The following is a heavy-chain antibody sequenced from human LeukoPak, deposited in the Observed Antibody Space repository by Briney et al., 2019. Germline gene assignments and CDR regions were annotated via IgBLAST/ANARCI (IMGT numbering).Heavy chain of an antibody. CDR1: GGSISSDY. D-gene: IGHD6-19*01. J-gene: IGHJ4*02. CDR2: IYYSGST. V-gene: IGHV4-59*08. CDR3: ARQGNRSSGWDRNFDY. Sequence: PSETLSLTCTVSGGSISSDYWSWLRQPPGKGLEWIGYIYYSGSTNYNPSLKSRVTISVDTSKNQFSQKLSSVTAADTAVYYCARQGNRSSGWDRNFDYWGQGTLVTVSS.